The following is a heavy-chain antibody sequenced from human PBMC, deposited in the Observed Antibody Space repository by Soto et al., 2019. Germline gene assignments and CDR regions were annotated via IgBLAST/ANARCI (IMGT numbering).Heavy chain of an antibody. D-gene: IGHD1-26*01. V-gene: IGHV3-64*01. J-gene: IGHJ4*02. CDR3: ARGQAWAHFDY. CDR1: GFTFSNYA. CDR2: ISPDGVST. Sequence: EVQLVESGGGLVQPGGFLRLSCAASGFTFSNYAMHWVRQAPGKGLEYVSAISPDGVSTYYANSVKGRFTISRDNSKSTVYLKMGSRRAEDLAVYYCARGQAWAHFDYWGQGTLVTVSS.